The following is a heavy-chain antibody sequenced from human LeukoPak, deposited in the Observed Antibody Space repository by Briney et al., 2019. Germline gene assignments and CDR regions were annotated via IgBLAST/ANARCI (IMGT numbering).Heavy chain of an antibody. V-gene: IGHV4-59*12. D-gene: IGHD3-3*01. CDR1: GGSISSYY. Sequence: PSETLSLTCTVSGGSISSYYWSWIRQPPGKGLEWIGYIYYSGSTNYNPSLKSRVTISVDTSKNQFSLKLSSVTAADTAVYYCARRYYDFWSGYYTLNYFDYWGQGTLVTVSS. CDR2: IYYSGST. J-gene: IGHJ4*02. CDR3: ARRYYDFWSGYYTLNYFDY.